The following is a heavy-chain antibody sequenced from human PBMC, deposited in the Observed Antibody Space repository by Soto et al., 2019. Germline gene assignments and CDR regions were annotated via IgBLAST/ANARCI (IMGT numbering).Heavy chain of an antibody. CDR2: VYYNGIT. CDR1: GGSINNHY. J-gene: IGHJ4*02. CDR3: TRSDWYSEY. V-gene: IGHV4-59*11. D-gene: IGHD3-9*01. Sequence: QVQLQESGPGLVKPSETLSLTCTVSGGSINNHYWSWIRQPPGKGLEWLGYVYYNGITNYNHSLKSRVTLSVDTSKTQLSLNLTSLTAADTAIYYCTRSDWYSEYWGQGTLVTVSS.